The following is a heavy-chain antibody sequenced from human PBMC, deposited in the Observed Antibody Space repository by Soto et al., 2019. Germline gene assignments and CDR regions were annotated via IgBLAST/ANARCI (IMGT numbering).Heavy chain of an antibody. CDR3: ARGGVTDSYYYGMDV. CDR2: IKQDGSEK. D-gene: IGHD2-21*02. Sequence: EVQLVESGGGLVQPGGSLRLSCAASGFTFSSYWMSWVRQAPGKGLEWVANIKQDGSEKYYVDSVKGRFTISRDNAKNSLYLQMNSLRAEDTAVYYCARGGVTDSYYYGMDVWGQGTTVTVSS. J-gene: IGHJ6*02. V-gene: IGHV3-7*05. CDR1: GFTFSSYW.